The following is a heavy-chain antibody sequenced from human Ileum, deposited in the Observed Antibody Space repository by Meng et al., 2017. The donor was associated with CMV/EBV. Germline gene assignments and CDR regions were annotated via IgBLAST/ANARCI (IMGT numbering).Heavy chain of an antibody. V-gene: IGHV1-69*05. CDR1: GHFSSYA. CDR3: ARDLYCSSTSCYGWFDP. D-gene: IGHD2-2*01. J-gene: IGHJ5*02. CDR2: IIPIFGTA. Sequence: GHFSSYAISWVRQAPGQGLEWMGGIIPIFGTATYAQKFQGRVTITTDESTSTAYMELSSLRSEDTAVYYCARDLYCSSTSCYGWFDPWGQGTLVTVSS.